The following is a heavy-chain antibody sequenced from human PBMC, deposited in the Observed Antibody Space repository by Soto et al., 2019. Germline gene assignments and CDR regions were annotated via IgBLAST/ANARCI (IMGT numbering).Heavy chain of an antibody. CDR3: AKRRGNMVRGMIGGGTYFDY. D-gene: IGHD3-10*01. V-gene: IGHV3-23*01. CDR1: GFTFSNYA. Sequence: EVQLLESGGGLVQPGGSLRLSCAASGFTFSNYAMSWVRQAPGKGLIWVSGVSGSGGDTYYADSVKGRFTITRDNSKTTLYLKINSLRAKDRAVYYCAKRRGNMVRGMIGGGTYFDYWGQGALVTVSS. J-gene: IGHJ4*02. CDR2: VSGSGGDT.